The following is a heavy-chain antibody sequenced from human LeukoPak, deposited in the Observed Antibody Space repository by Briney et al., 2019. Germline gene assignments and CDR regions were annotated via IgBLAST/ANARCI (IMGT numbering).Heavy chain of an antibody. V-gene: IGHV4-30-4*01. J-gene: IGHJ2*01. CDR3: AKLWGIYWYFDL. Sequence: SETLSLTCTVSGGSISSGDYYWSWIRQPPGKGLEWIGYIYYSGSTYYNPSLKSRVTISVDTSKNQFSLKLSSVTAADTAVYYCAKLWGIYWYFDLWGRGTLATVSS. CDR1: GGSISSGDYY. CDR2: IYYSGST. D-gene: IGHD7-27*01.